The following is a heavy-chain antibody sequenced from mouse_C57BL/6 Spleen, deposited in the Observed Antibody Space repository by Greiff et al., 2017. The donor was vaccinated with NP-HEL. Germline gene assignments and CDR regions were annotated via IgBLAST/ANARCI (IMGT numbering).Heavy chain of an antibody. D-gene: IGHD1-1*01. J-gene: IGHJ1*03. Sequence: QVQLQQPGAELVKPGASVKMSCKASGYTFTSYWITWVKQRPGQGLEWIGDIYPGSGSTNYNEKFKSKATLTVDKSSSTAYMQLSSLTSEDSAVYYCARKEDYYGSSYWYFDVWGTGTTVTVSS. CDR3: ARKEDYYGSSYWYFDV. V-gene: IGHV1-55*01. CDR1: GYTFTSYW. CDR2: IYPGSGST.